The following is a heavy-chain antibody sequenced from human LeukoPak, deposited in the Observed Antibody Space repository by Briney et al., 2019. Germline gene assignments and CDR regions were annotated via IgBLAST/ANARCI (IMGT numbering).Heavy chain of an antibody. D-gene: IGHD3-22*01. CDR1: GDAITGSSYY. Sequence: SETLSLTCTVSGDAITGSSYYWGWIRQPPGKGLEWIGSMYYSGSTYSNPSLKSRVTMSADTSKNQVSLKLSSVSAADTAVYYCARQYYDRTGYYYFDYWDQGTLVSVSS. CDR2: MYYSGST. J-gene: IGHJ4*02. V-gene: IGHV4-39*01. CDR3: ARQYYDRTGYYYFDY.